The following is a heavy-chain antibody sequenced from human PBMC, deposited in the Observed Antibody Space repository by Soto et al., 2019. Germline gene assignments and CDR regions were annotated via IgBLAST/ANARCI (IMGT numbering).Heavy chain of an antibody. V-gene: IGHV4-59*01. CDR3: VGEGGLLISGVV. J-gene: IGHJ3*01. CDR1: GDSIRNYY. Sequence: QVQLRESGPGLVRPSETLFLTCTVSGDSIRNYYWNWIRQPPGKGLEWVGHFHYSGNTNYNPSLKSRVTISADTAKNEFSLSLHSVTAADTADYYFVGEGGLLISGVVWG. CDR2: FHYSGNT. D-gene: IGHD3-3*01.